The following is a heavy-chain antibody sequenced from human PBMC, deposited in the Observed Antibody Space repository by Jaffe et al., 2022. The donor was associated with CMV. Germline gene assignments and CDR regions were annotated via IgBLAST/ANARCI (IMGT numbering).Heavy chain of an antibody. CDR1: GGSISSSSYY. CDR2: IYYSGST. Sequence: QLQLQESGPGLVKPSETLSLTCTVSGGSISSSSYYWGWIRQPPGKGLEWIGSIYYSGSTYYNPSLKSRVTISVDTSKNQFSLKLSSVTAADTAVYYCARMEPNAGQLPFDYWGQGTLVTVSS. J-gene: IGHJ4*02. D-gene: IGHD1-1*01. CDR3: ARMEPNAGQLPFDY. V-gene: IGHV4-39*01.